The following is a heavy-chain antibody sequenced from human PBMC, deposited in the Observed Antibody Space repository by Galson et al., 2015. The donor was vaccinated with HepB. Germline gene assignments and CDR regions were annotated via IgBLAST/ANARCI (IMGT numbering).Heavy chain of an antibody. CDR3: ARSVLEFRVRGVIIIPRYYYYYGMDV. V-gene: IGHV1-2*04. J-gene: IGHJ6*02. CDR2: INPNSGGT. Sequence: SVKVSCKASGYTFTGYYMHWVRQAPGQGLEWMGWINPNSGGTNYAQKFQGWVTMTRDTSISTAYMELSRLRSDDTAVYYCARSVLEFRVRGVIIIPRYYYYYGMDVWGQGTTVTVSS. CDR1: GYTFTGYY. D-gene: IGHD3-10*01.